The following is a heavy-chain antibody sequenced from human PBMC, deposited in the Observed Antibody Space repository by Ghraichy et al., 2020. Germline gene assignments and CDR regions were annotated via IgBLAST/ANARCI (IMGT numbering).Heavy chain of an antibody. Sequence: SGPTLVKPTQTLTLTCTFSGFSLSTSGVGVGWIRQPPGKALEWLALIYWDDDKRYSPSLKSRLTITKDTSKNQVVLTMTNMDPVDTTTYYCAHTPAGWELREGWFDPWGQGTLVTVSS. V-gene: IGHV2-5*02. D-gene: IGHD1-26*01. CDR1: GFSLSTSGVG. CDR3: AHTPAGWELREGWFDP. J-gene: IGHJ5*02. CDR2: IYWDDDK.